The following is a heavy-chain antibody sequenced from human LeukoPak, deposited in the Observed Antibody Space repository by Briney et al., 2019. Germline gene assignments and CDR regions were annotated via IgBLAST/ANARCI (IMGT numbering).Heavy chain of an antibody. V-gene: IGHV3-23*01. Sequence: GGSLRLSCVASGFTFSSSAISWVRQAPGKGLEWVSAISGGGSTTFYADSVKGRFTISRDNSKHTLFLQMNSLRVEDTALYYCAKGYVTTGYFDYWGQGTLVTVSS. CDR3: AKGYVTTGYFDY. J-gene: IGHJ4*02. CDR2: ISGGGSTT. D-gene: IGHD3-16*01. CDR1: GFTFSSSA.